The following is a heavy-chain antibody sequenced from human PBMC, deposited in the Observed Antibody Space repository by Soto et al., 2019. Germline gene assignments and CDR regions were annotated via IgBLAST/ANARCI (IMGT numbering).Heavy chain of an antibody. CDR2: IYYTGST. D-gene: IGHD4-17*01. CDR1: DGSKWPRG. V-gene: IGHV4-59*11. CDR3: ARGGCYGDFFDN. Sequence: SVTLSHLCSVPDGSKWPRGGNWIRQPPGKGLEWIGYIYYTGSTKYHPSHQSRVTISLDTSKNRFTLRLTSVTSTDTAVYYYARGGCYGDFFDNWGQGAQDTVSS. J-gene: IGHJ4*02.